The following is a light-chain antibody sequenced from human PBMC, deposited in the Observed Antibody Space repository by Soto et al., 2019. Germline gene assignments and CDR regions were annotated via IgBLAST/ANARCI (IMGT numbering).Light chain of an antibody. J-gene: IGKJ2*01. CDR3: QQYNGYYT. CDR1: QSISSW. V-gene: IGKV1-5*01. Sequence: DIQMTQSPSTLSASVGDRVTITCRASQSISSWLAWYQQKPGKAPKLLIYDASSLESGVPSRFSGSGSGTEFTLTISSLQPDDFATYYCQQYNGYYTFGQGTKLEI. CDR2: DAS.